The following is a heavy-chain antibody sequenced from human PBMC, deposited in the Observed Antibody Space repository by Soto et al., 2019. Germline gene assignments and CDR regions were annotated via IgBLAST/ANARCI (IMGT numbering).Heavy chain of an antibody. CDR3: ARLIGNSWLDS. J-gene: IGHJ5*01. V-gene: IGHV6-1*01. CDR1: GDSVSTNSAT. D-gene: IGHD2-8*01. Sequence: SQTLSLTCAISGDSVSTNSATRDWIRQSPSRGLEWLGRTYYRSKWYNDYAVSVKGRITINPDTSNNQLSLQLNSVTPDDTAVYYCARLIGNSWLDSWGQGTLVTVSS. CDR2: TYYRSKWYN.